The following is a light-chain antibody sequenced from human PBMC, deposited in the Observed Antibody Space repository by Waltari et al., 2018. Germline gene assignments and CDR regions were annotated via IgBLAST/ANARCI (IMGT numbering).Light chain of an antibody. V-gene: IGLV1-47*01. CDR3: AAWDDSLSSWL. CDR1: SSNIGTNY. Sequence: QSVLTQPPSASGTPGQRVTMFCSGGSSNIGTNYAYWYKHLPGAAPKVLIFRDDRRPSGVPERFAGSKSGTSASLTIGGLRSDDEADYYWAAWDDSLSSWLFGGGTKLTVL. J-gene: IGLJ3*02. CDR2: RDD.